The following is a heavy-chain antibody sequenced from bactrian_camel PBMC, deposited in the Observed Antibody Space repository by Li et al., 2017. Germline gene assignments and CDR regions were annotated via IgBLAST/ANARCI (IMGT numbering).Heavy chain of an antibody. CDR2: INTGGSST. J-gene: IGHJ7*01. CDR1: GFVFRSHV. Sequence: VQLVESGGGLVQPGGSLRLSCAASGFVFRSHVMTWVRQAPGKGLEWVSRINTGGSSTYYADSVKGRFTISQDKVKKTVTLQMNSLEPEDSGTYYCAASRMVAYYCLRDISMDTWGEGTQVTVS. V-gene: IGHV3S40*01. D-gene: IGHD3*01.